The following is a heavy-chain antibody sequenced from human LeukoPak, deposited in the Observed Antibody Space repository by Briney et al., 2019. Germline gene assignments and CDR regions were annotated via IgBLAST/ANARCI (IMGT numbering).Heavy chain of an antibody. D-gene: IGHD2-15*01. CDR2: IKQDGSEK. J-gene: IGHJ6*04. CDR1: GFTFSSYW. Sequence: PGGSLRLSCAASGFTFSSYWMSWVRQAPGKGLEWVANIKQDGSEKYYVDSVKGRFTISRDNAKNSLYLQMNSLRAEGTAVYYCARVGGGRDIVVAPHYYYGMDVWGKGTTVTVSS. CDR3: ARVGGGRDIVVAPHYYYGMDV. V-gene: IGHV3-7*03.